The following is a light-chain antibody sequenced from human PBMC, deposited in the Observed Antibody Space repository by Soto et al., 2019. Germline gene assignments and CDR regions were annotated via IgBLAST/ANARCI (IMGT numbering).Light chain of an antibody. CDR3: QAWDSSTAPNYV. J-gene: IGLJ1*01. CDR2: QDS. V-gene: IGLV3-1*01. Sequence: SYELTQPPSVSVSPGQTASITCSGAKLGDKYACWYQQKPGQSPVLVIYQDSKRPSGTPERFSGSNSGNTATLTISGTQAMDEADYYCQAWDSSTAPNYVFGTGTKVTVL. CDR1: KLGDKY.